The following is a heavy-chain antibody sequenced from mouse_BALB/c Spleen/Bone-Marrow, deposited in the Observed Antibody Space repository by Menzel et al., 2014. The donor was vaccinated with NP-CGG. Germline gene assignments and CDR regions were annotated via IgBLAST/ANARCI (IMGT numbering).Heavy chain of an antibody. V-gene: IGHV1S56*01. CDR3: ARDTMDY. J-gene: IGHJ4*01. CDR2: IFPGNVNT. Sequence: QVQLQQSGPNLVKPGASVRISCKASGYTFTSYYIHWVKQRPGQGLEWIGWIFPGNVNTKYNEKFKGKATLTADKSSSTAYMQLSSLTSEDSAVYFCARDTMDYWGQGTSVTVSS. CDR1: GYTFTSYY.